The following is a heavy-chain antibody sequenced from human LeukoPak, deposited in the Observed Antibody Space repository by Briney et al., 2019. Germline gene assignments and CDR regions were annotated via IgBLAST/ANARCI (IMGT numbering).Heavy chain of an antibody. CDR3: ARDNPPEAFDI. Sequence: PSETLSLTCTVSGGSISSYYWSWIRQPPGKGLEWIGYTYYSGSTNYNPSLKSRVTISVDTSKNQFSLKLSSVTAADTAVYYCARDNPPEAFDIWGQGTRVTVSS. J-gene: IGHJ3*02. V-gene: IGHV4-59*01. CDR1: GGSISSYY. CDR2: TYYSGST. D-gene: IGHD1-14*01.